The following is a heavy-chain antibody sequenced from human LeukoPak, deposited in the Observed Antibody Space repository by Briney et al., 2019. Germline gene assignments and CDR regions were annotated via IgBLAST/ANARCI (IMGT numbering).Heavy chain of an antibody. Sequence: GESLKISCKGSGYRFTNYHIGWVRQMPGKGLEWMGIIYPADSDTRYRPTFRGQVTISVDKSINTASLQWSSLKASDTAMYYCTRLISRGSDYNYVDDWGQGTPITVSS. J-gene: IGHJ4*02. CDR2: IYPADSDT. D-gene: IGHD4-11*01. CDR1: GYRFTNYH. V-gene: IGHV5-51*01. CDR3: TRLISRGSDYNYVDD.